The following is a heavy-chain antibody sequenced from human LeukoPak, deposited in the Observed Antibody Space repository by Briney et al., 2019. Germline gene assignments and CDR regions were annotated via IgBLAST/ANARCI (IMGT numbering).Heavy chain of an antibody. CDR1: GFTFGDYA. CDR2: TSGSGTST. J-gene: IGHJ4*02. D-gene: IGHD5-24*01. V-gene: IGHV3-23*01. Sequence: GGSLRLSCTASGFTFGDYAMSWVRQAPGKGLEWVSGTSGSGTSTYHTDSVKGRFTISRDNSKNTLYLQMISLRAEDTAVYYCAKDQAGLREFDSWGQGTLVTVSS. CDR3: AKDQAGLREFDS.